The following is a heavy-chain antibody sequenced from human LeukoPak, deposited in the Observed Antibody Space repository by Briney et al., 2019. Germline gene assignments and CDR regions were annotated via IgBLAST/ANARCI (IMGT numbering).Heavy chain of an antibody. CDR1: GFTFSSYS. CDR3: ASPLRPGSFDI. Sequence: GGSLRLSCAASGFTFSSYSMNWVRQAPGKGLEWVSSISSSSSYIYYADSVKGRFTISRDNAKNSLYLQMNSLRAEDTAVYYCASPLRPGSFDIWGQGTMVTVSS. CDR2: ISSSSSYI. J-gene: IGHJ3*02. D-gene: IGHD3-16*01. V-gene: IGHV3-21*04.